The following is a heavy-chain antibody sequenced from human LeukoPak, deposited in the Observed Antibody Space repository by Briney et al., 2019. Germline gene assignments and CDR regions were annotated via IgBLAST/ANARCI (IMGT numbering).Heavy chain of an antibody. V-gene: IGHV4-34*01. CDR3: ARGPLEGIVLMVYARGFDY. Sequence: PSETLSLTCAVYGGSFSGYYWSWIRQPPGKGLEWIGGINHSGSTNYNPSLKSRVTISVDTSKNQFSLKLSSVTAADTAVYYCARGPLEGIVLMVYARGFDYWGQGTLVTVSS. J-gene: IGHJ4*02. D-gene: IGHD2-8*01. CDR1: GGSFSGYY. CDR2: INHSGST.